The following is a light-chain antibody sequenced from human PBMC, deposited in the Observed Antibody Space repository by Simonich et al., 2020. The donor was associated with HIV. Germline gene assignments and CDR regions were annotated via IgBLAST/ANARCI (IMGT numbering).Light chain of an antibody. CDR1: QSVLYSSNNTNY. Sequence: DIVMTQSPDSLAVSLVERATVNGKSSQSVLYSSNNTNYLTWYQQKPGQPPKLLIYWASTRESGVPDRFSGSGSGTDFTLTISGLQAADVAVDYCQQYYGAPITFGQGTRLEIK. CDR2: WAS. J-gene: IGKJ5*01. CDR3: QQYYGAPIT. V-gene: IGKV4-1*01.